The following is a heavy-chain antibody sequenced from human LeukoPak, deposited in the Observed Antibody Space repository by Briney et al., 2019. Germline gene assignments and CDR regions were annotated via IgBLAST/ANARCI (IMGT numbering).Heavy chain of an antibody. CDR3: ARGLSSSWYTYYYYGMDV. CDR1: GYTFTGYY. CDR2: INPNSGGT. D-gene: IGHD6-13*01. V-gene: IGHV1-2*02. Sequence: ASVKVSCKASGYTFTGYYMHWVRQAPGQGLEWMGWINPNSGGTNYAQKFQGRVTMTRNTSISTAYMELSSLRSEDTAVYYCARGLSSSWYTYYYYGMDVWGQGTTVTVSS. J-gene: IGHJ6*02.